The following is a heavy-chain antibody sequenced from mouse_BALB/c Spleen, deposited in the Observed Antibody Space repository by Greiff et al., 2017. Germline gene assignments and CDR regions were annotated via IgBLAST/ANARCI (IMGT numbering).Heavy chain of an antibody. D-gene: IGHD4-1*01. J-gene: IGHJ3*01. CDR1: GYTFTSYW. CDR3: AREKETGSWFAY. Sequence: QVQLQQSGAELARPGASVKLSCKASGYTFTSYWMQWVKQRPGQGLEWIGAIYPGDGDTRYTQKFKGKATLTADKSSSTAYMQLSSLASEDSAVYYCAREKETGSWFAYRGQGTLVTVSA. CDR2: IYPGDGDT. V-gene: IGHV1-87*01.